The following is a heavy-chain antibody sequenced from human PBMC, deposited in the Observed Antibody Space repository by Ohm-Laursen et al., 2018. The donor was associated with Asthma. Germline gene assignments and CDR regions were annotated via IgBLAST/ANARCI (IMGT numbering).Heavy chain of an antibody. CDR3: ARGYYYDSRASYYFDY. V-gene: IGHV3-30-3*01. D-gene: IGHD3-22*01. CDR2: GGSYYDGGLK. CDR1: GFTFRSYA. Sequence: SSLRLSCAASGFTFRSYAMHWVRQAPGKGLEWVAVGGSYYDGGLKYYADSVNGRFTISRDDAKNSLSLQMNSLRDDDTAVYYCARGYYYDSRASYYFDYWGQGTLVTVSS. J-gene: IGHJ4*02.